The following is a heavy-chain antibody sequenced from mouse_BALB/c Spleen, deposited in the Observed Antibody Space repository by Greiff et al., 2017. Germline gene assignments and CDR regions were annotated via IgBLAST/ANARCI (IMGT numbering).Heavy chain of an antibody. Sequence: EVMLVESGGGLVQPGGSLKLSCAASGFTFSSYAMSWVRQSPEKRLEWVAEISSGGSYTYYPDTVTGRFTISRDNAKNTLYLEMSSLRSEDTAMYYCARGGMGGYYTWFAYWGQGTLVTVSA. D-gene: IGHD2-3*01. CDR2: ISSGGSYT. V-gene: IGHV5-9-4*01. CDR3: ARGGMGGYYTWFAY. J-gene: IGHJ3*01. CDR1: GFTFSSYA.